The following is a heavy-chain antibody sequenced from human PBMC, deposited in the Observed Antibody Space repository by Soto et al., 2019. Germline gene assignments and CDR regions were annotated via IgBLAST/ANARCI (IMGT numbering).Heavy chain of an antibody. J-gene: IGHJ6*02. CDR2: ISGSGGST. Sequence: PGGSLRLSCAASGFTFSSYAMSWVRQAPGKGLEWVSAISGSGGSTYYADSVKGRFTISRDNSKNTLYLQMNSLRAEDTAVYYCAKVMDSLRFLESGMDVWGQGTTVTVSS. V-gene: IGHV3-23*01. CDR1: GFTFSSYA. D-gene: IGHD3-3*01. CDR3: AKVMDSLRFLESGMDV.